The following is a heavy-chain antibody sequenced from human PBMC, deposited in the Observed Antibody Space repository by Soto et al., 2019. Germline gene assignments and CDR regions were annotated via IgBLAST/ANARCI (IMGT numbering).Heavy chain of an antibody. CDR1: GYSISSGNY. V-gene: IGHV4-38-2*01. CDR2: LYHIGST. J-gene: IGHJ6*02. Sequence: KPSETLSLTXAVSGYSISSGNYWAWIRQPPGRGLEWIGSLYHIGSTHYNTSLKSRVTISVDTSKNHFSLELSSVTAADTAIYYCRSSTSCYDESCVDVWGQGTMVTVSS. D-gene: IGHD2-2*01. CDR3: RSSTSCYDESCVDV.